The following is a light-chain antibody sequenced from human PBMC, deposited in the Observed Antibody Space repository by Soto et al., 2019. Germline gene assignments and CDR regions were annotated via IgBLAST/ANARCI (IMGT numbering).Light chain of an antibody. CDR3: QQYHDWPPST. CDR2: AAS. Sequence: EIVMTQSAATLSVSPGERATLSCRASQSISNNVAWYQQKPGQAPRLLISAASTRATGIPARFSGSGSGTELILTISSLQSEAFAVYYCQQYHDWPPSTFGQGTKLEIK. J-gene: IGKJ2*02. V-gene: IGKV3-15*01. CDR1: QSISNN.